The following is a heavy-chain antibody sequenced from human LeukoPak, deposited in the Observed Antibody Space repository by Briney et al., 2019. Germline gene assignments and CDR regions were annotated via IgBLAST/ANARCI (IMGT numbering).Heavy chain of an antibody. V-gene: IGHV3-9*01. CDR1: GFTFDDYV. J-gene: IGHJ3*02. D-gene: IGHD2-15*01. CDR3: IKGAAYHLGDAFDI. Sequence: GGSLRLSCAASGFTFDDYVMNWVRQAPGKGLEWVSGISWNSGTIGYADSVKGRFTISRDNAKNSLYLQMNSLRAEDTALYYCIKGAAYHLGDAFDIWGQGTMVTVSS. CDR2: ISWNSGTI.